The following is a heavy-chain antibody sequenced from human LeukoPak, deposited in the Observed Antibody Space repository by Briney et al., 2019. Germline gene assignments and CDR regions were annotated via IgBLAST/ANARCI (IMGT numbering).Heavy chain of an antibody. J-gene: IGHJ4*02. V-gene: IGHV3-7*01. CDR2: IKQDGSEK. D-gene: IGHD5-24*01. Sequence: GGSLRLSCATSGFTFSTYWMSWVRQAPGKGLEWVANIKQDGSEKYYVDSVKGRFTISRDNAKNSLYLQMNSLKAEDTVVYYCANGDGFDYWGQGTLVTVSS. CDR3: ANGDGFDY. CDR1: GFTFSTYW.